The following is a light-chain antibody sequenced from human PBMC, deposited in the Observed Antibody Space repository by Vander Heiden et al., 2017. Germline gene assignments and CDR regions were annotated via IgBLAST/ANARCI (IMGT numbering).Light chain of an antibody. Sequence: QAALTQPASVSGSPGQSITISCTGPSGDISGYNYVSWYQHHPGKAPKLIIYDVSNRPSGVSNRFSGSKSGNTASLTISGLQAEDEADYYCNSYTSSSTLDVVFGGGTKLTVL. V-gene: IGLV2-14*03. CDR1: SGDISGYNY. CDR3: NSYTSSSTLDVV. J-gene: IGLJ2*01. CDR2: DVS.